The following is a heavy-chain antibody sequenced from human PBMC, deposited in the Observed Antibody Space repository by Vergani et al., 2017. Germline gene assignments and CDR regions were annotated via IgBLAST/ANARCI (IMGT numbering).Heavy chain of an antibody. Sequence: EVQLMESGGGLVQPGKSLRLSCAASGFAFGGYAMHWVRQPPGKGLEWVAGIRWKSDSIGYADSVKGRFTISRDNAKNSLFLQMNSLRDNDTALYYCGXDSSSWYYGVLGHWGQGTLVTVPS. CDR2: IRWKSDSI. D-gene: IGHD6-13*01. CDR3: GXDSSSWYYGVLGH. CDR1: GFAFGGYA. V-gene: IGHV3-9*01. J-gene: IGHJ4*02.